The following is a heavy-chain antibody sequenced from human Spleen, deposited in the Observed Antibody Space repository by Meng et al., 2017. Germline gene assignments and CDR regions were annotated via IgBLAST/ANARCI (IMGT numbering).Heavy chain of an antibody. CDR3: ARDEDISAAGYLLGDF. J-gene: IGHJ4*02. V-gene: IGHV1-2*06. D-gene: IGHD6-13*01. CDR1: GYTFTSNG. Sequence: QVQLVPSGAEVKEPGASVKVSCKATGYTFTSNGISWVRQAPGQGLEWMGRIDPKSDNTHYAQKFQGRVTMTRDTSISTAYMELSGLRSDDTAVYYCARDEDISAAGYLLGDFWGQGTLVTVSS. CDR2: IDPKSDNT.